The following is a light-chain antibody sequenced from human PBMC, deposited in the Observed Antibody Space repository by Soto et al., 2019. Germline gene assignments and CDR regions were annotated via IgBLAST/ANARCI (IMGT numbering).Light chain of an antibody. V-gene: IGLV2-8*01. CDR1: GSDVGFYSY. CDR3: SSYAGTNNHHA. J-gene: IGLJ1*01. CDR2: EVT. Sequence: QSVLTQPPSASGPPGQSVTISCTGSGSDVGFYSYVSWYQQHPGKVPKLLIYEVTKRPSGVPDRFSGSKSGNTASLTVSGLQAEDEADYYCSSYAGTNNHHAFGTGTKVTVL.